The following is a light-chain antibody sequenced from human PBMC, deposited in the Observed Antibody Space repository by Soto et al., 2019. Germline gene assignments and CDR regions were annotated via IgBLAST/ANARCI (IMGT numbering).Light chain of an antibody. CDR3: QQLNSYPLT. V-gene: IGKV1-9*01. J-gene: IGKJ4*01. CDR2: AAS. Sequence: IQLTQSPSSLSASVGDRVTITCRASQGISSYLAWYQQKPGKAPKLLIYAASTLQSGVPSRFSGSGSGTDFTLINSSLQPEDFATYYCQQLNSYPLTFGGGTKVDIK. CDR1: QGISSY.